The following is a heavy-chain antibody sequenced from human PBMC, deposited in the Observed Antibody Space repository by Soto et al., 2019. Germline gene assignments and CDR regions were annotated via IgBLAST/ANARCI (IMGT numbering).Heavy chain of an antibody. Sequence: HPGGSLRLSCAASGFIFSSDWMHWVRQAPGKGLEWVSVIYSGGSTYYADSVKGRFTISRDNSENTLYLQMNNLRAEDTAVYYCAREPQTTIFGVVTGHFDYWGQGSLVTVSS. CDR1: GFIFSSDW. CDR3: AREPQTTIFGVVTGHFDY. CDR2: IYSGGST. D-gene: IGHD3-3*01. V-gene: IGHV3-66*01. J-gene: IGHJ4*02.